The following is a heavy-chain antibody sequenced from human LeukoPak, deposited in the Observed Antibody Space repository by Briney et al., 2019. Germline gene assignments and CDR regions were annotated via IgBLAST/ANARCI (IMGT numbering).Heavy chain of an antibody. CDR2: IYYSGST. J-gene: IGHJ4*02. V-gene: IGHV4-31*03. CDR3: ARHGGLYYDFWSGSREGFDY. D-gene: IGHD3-3*01. Sequence: SETLSLTCTVSGGSISSGGYYWSWIRQHPGKGLEWIEYIYYSGSTYYNPSLKSRVTISVDTSKNQFSLKLSSVTAADTAVYYCARHGGLYYDFWSGSREGFDYWGQGTLVTVSS. CDR1: GGSISSGGYY.